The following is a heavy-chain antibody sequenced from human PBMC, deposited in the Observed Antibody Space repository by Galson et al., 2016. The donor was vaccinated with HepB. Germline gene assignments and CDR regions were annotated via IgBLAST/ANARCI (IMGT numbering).Heavy chain of an antibody. J-gene: IGHJ6*02. CDR2: ITNIGGNT. Sequence: SLRLSCAASGFTFGNYVMSWVRQAPGKGLEWVSSITNIGGNTYYADSVKGRFTVSRDNSKNTLYLQMSSLRAEDTALYYCAKGARTGATNSYYYGMDVWGQGTTVTVSS. CDR1: GFTFGNYV. V-gene: IGHV3-23*01. CDR3: AKGARTGATNSYYYGMDV. D-gene: IGHD1-1*01.